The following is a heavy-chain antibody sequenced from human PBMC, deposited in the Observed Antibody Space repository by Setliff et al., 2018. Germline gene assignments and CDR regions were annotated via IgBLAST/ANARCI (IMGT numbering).Heavy chain of an antibody. CDR3: ARALGATITHFDY. D-gene: IGHD1-26*01. CDR1: GYTFTSYY. CDR2: IIPIFGTA. J-gene: IGHJ4*02. V-gene: IGHV1-69*13. Sequence: GASVKVSCKASGYTFTSYYMHWVRQAPGQGLEWMGGIIPIFGTANYAQKFQGRVTITADESTSTAYMELSSLRSEDTAVYYCARALGATITHFDYWGQGTLVTVSS.